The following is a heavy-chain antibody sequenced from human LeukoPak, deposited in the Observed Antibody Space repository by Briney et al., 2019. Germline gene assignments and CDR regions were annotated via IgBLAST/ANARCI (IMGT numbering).Heavy chain of an antibody. V-gene: IGHV4-39*07. J-gene: IGHJ6*03. CDR2: INHSGST. Sequence: SETLSLTCTVSGGSISSSGYYWGWIRQPPGKGLEWIGEINHSGSTNYNPSLKSRVTISVDTSKNQFSLKLSSVTAADTAVYYCARRTTHYYGSGSYRSYYYYYYMDVWGKGTTVTISS. CDR1: GGSISSSGYY. CDR3: ARRTTHYYGSGSYRSYYYYYYMDV. D-gene: IGHD3-10*01.